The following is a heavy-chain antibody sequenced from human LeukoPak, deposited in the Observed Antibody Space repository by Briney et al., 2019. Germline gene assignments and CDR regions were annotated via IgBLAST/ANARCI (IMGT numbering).Heavy chain of an antibody. CDR1: GFTFSGNA. Sequence: PGGSLRLSCAASGFTFSGNAMNWVRQAPGKGLEWVSCIGSDNNPHYTDSVKGRFTISTDNSKNTLYFQMNSLRAEDTARYYCAKDTHNWSGIDCWGEGTLVSVSS. V-gene: IGHV3-23*01. CDR3: AKDTHNWSGIDC. J-gene: IGHJ4*02. CDR2: IGSDNNP. D-gene: IGHD3-3*01.